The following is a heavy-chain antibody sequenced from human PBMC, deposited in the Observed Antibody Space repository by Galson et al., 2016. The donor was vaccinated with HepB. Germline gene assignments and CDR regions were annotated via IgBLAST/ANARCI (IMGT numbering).Heavy chain of an antibody. CDR1: GFTFTNYG. CDR2: ISNDGSKR. CDR3: VRGGPFDP. V-gene: IGHV3-30*03. D-gene: IGHD1-26*01. J-gene: IGHJ5*02. Sequence: SLRLSCAASGFTFTNYGMNWLRQAPGKGLEWVAYISNDGSKRYFADSVKGRFTISRDNSKNTLYLQMNSLRVEDTAIYYCVRGGPFDPWGQGTQVTVSS.